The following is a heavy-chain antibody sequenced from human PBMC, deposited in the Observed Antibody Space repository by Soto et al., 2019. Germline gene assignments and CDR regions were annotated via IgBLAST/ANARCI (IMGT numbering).Heavy chain of an antibody. CDR2: FFPSGST. J-gene: IGHJ4*02. V-gene: IGHV4-4*07. Sequence: PSETLSLTCTDFGGSISGYFWRWVRQPAGKGLEWIGRFFPSGSTNYNPSLSSRVTMSVDTSKSLFSLRLSSVTAADTAVYYCARDLWPGIAAVGTFDYWGQAIQVTVSS. D-gene: IGHD6-13*01. CDR1: GGSISGYF. CDR3: ARDLWPGIAAVGTFDY.